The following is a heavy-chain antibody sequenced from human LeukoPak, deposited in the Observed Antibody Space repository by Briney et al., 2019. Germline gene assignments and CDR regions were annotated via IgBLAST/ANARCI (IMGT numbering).Heavy chain of an antibody. D-gene: IGHD4-11*01. CDR1: GFTFSSYA. J-gene: IGHJ4*02. CDR3: EILHSLCSHPHDSSNYSLDY. CDR2: ISVSGGST. Sequence: GGSLRLSCAASGFTFSSYAMSWVRQAPGKGLEWVSAISVSGGSTYYADSVKGRFTISRDNSKNTLYLQMHSMRAEDTAVYYCEILHSLCSHPHDSSNYSLDYWGKGNLVPVSS. V-gene: IGHV3-23*01.